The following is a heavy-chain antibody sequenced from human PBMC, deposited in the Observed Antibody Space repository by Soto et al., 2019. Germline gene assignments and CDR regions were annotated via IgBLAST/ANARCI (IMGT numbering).Heavy chain of an antibody. Sequence: QVQLVQSGAEMKKPGSSVKVSCQSSGGTFNTYAMNWVRQAPGQGPEWMGDISPMFGAANYATKFQGRVTTTADESTGTPYMQLSSLTSEDTALYFCAREVQVQTPAFVYWGQGTLVTVSS. D-gene: IGHD3-10*01. CDR1: GGTFNTYA. CDR3: AREVQVQTPAFVY. CDR2: ISPMFGAA. V-gene: IGHV1-69*19. J-gene: IGHJ4*02.